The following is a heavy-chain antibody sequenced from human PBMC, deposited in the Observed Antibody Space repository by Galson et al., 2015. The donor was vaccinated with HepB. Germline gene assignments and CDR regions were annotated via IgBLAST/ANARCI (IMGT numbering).Heavy chain of an antibody. CDR1: GYTFTSYG. J-gene: IGHJ5*02. D-gene: IGHD3-22*01. V-gene: IGHV1-18*01. CDR2: ISAYNGNT. CDR3: ARDPYYDSSGSFVFSKSFDP. Sequence: SCKASGYTFTSYGISWVRQAPGQGLEWMGWISAYNGNTNYAQKLQGRVTMTTDTSTSTAYMELRSLRSDDTAVYYCARDPYYDSSGSFVFSKSFDPWGQGTLVTVSS.